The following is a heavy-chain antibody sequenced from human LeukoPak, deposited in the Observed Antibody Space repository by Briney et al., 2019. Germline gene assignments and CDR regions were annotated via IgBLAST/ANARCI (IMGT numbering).Heavy chain of an antibody. Sequence: GESLDISCKGSGYIFTNYWIGWVRQMPGKGLEWMGMIYPGDSATRYSPSFQGQVTISADKSISTAYLQWSSLKASDTGMYYCARSSVNWFGPWGQGTLVTVSS. J-gene: IGHJ5*02. CDR3: ARSSVNWFGP. CDR1: GYIFTNYW. D-gene: IGHD3-3*01. V-gene: IGHV5-51*01. CDR2: IYPGDSAT.